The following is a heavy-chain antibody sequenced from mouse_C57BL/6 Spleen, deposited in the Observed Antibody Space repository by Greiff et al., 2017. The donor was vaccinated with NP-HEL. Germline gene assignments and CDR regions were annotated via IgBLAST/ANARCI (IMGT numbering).Heavy chain of an antibody. V-gene: IGHV1-64*01. CDR3: ARDYYGYAMDY. D-gene: IGHD1-1*01. CDR1: GYTFTSYW. Sequence: QVQLQQPGAELVKPGASVKLSCKASGYTFTSYWMHWVKQRPGQGLEWIGMIHPNSGSTNYNEKFKSKATLTVDKSSSTAYMQLRSLTSEDAAVYYCARDYYGYAMDYWGQGTSVTVSS. J-gene: IGHJ4*01. CDR2: IHPNSGST.